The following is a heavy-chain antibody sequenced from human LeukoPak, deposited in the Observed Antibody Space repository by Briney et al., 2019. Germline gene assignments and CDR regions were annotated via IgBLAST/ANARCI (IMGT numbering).Heavy chain of an antibody. D-gene: IGHD3-22*01. CDR3: AREGGAYDSSGYYRGYYYYYGMDV. CDR1: GFTFSSYE. J-gene: IGHJ6*02. Sequence: GGSLRLSCAASGFTFSSYEMNWVRQAPGKGLEWVSYISSSGSTIYYADSVRGRFTISRDNAKNSLYLQMNSLRAEDTAVYHCAREGGAYDSSGYYRGYYYYYGMDVWGQGTTVTVSS. V-gene: IGHV3-48*03. CDR2: ISSSGSTI.